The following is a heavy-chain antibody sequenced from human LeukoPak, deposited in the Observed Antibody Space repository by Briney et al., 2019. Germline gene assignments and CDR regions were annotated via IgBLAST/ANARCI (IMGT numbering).Heavy chain of an antibody. CDR2: INSDGSST. CDR1: GFTFSSYW. Sequence: GGSLRLSCAASGFTFSSYWMHWVRQAPGKGLVWVSRINSDGSSTNYADSVKGRFTISRDNAKNTLYLQMNSLRAEDTAVYYCARGIAAAGTFFDYWGQGTLVTVSS. V-gene: IGHV3-74*01. D-gene: IGHD6-13*01. CDR3: ARGIAAAGTFFDY. J-gene: IGHJ4*02.